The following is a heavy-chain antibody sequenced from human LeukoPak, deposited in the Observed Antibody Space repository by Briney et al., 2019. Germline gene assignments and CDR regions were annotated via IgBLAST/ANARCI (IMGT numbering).Heavy chain of an antibody. V-gene: IGHV4-39*07. J-gene: IGHJ5*02. D-gene: IGHD3-10*01. CDR1: GGSISSSRSY. Sequence: SETLSLTCTVSGGSISSSRSYWGRIRQPPGKGLEWIGTIYYRGSTYYNPSLKSRLTISVDTSKNQFSLKLSSVTAADTAVYYCAKSGTLLWFQWFDPWGQGTLVTVSS. CDR3: AKSGTLLWFQWFDP. CDR2: IYYRGST.